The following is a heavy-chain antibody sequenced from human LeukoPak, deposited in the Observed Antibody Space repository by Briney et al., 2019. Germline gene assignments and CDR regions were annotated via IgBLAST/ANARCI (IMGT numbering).Heavy chain of an antibody. Sequence: ASVKVSCKASGYTLTGYYMHWVRQAPGQGLEWMGWINPNSGGTNYAQKFQGRVTMTRDTSISTAYIELSRLRSDDTAVYYCARDLPLIYYGSGSYYKSYYFDYWGQGTLVTVSS. V-gene: IGHV1-2*02. J-gene: IGHJ4*02. D-gene: IGHD3-10*01. CDR3: ARDLPLIYYGSGSYYKSYYFDY. CDR2: INPNSGGT. CDR1: GYTLTGYY.